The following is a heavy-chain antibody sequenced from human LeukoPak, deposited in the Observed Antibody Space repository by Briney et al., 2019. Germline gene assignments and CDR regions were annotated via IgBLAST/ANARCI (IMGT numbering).Heavy chain of an antibody. CDR1: GFTFSSYA. V-gene: IGHV3-23*01. CDR2: ISGSGGST. Sequence: GGSLRLSCAASGFTFSSYAMSWVRQAPGKGLEWVSAISGSGGSTYYADSVQGRFTISRDNSKNTLYLQMNSLRAEDTAVYYCAKSPEYYYYYMDVWGKETTVTVSS. CDR3: AKSPEYYYYYMDV. J-gene: IGHJ6*03.